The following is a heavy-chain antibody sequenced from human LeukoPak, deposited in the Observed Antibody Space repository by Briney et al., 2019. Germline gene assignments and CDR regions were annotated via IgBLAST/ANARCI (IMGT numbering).Heavy chain of an antibody. CDR3: ARERGISMVV. Sequence: SETLSLTCTVSGDSVTSGSYFWSWVRQPPGKGREWIGYISSSGTTTYSPSLKSRVTISQDMPKNQFSLRLSSVTAADTAMYYCARERGISMVVWGQGTLVTVSS. V-gene: IGHV4-61*01. CDR2: ISSSGTT. CDR1: GDSVTSGSYF. J-gene: IGHJ4*02. D-gene: IGHD3-10*01.